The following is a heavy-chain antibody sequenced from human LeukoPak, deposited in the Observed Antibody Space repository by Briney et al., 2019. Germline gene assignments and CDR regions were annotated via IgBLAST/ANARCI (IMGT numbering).Heavy chain of an antibody. V-gene: IGHV4-59*01. D-gene: IGHD3-10*01. J-gene: IGHJ4*02. CDR2: IYYSGST. Sequence: SATLSLTCTVSGGSISSYYWGWIRQPPGKGLEWIRYIYYSGSTNYNPSLKSRVTISVDTSKNQFSLKLSSVTAADTAVYYCARDREAYYGSGSQTYFDYWGQGTQVTVSS. CDR3: ARDREAYYGSGSQTYFDY. CDR1: GGSISSYY.